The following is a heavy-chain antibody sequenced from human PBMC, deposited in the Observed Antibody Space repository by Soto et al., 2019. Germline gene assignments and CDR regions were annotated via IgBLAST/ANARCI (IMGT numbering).Heavy chain of an antibody. Sequence: SVKVSCKASGGTFSSYAISWVRQAPGQGLEWMGGIIPIFGTANYAQKFQGRVTITADESTSTAYMELSSLRSEDTAVYYCARGGESSSWPPSGADYWGQGTLVTVSS. V-gene: IGHV1-69*13. D-gene: IGHD6-13*01. CDR2: IIPIFGTA. CDR3: ARGGESSSWPPSGADY. J-gene: IGHJ4*02. CDR1: GGTFSSYA.